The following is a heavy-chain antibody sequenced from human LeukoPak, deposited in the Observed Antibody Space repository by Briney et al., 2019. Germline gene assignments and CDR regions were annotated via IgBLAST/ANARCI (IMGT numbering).Heavy chain of an antibody. CDR2: VSGSGGST. Sequence: GGSLRLSCAASGFTFSGSAMTWVRQAPGKGLEWVSAVSGSGGSTYYADSVKGRFTISRDNSKNTLYLQMNSLRAEDTAVYYCAKESFTAYYNDSSDYRAEYFQHWGQGTLVTVSS. CDR3: AKESFTAYYNDSSDYRAEYFQH. D-gene: IGHD3-22*01. V-gene: IGHV3-23*01. CDR1: GFTFSGSA. J-gene: IGHJ1*01.